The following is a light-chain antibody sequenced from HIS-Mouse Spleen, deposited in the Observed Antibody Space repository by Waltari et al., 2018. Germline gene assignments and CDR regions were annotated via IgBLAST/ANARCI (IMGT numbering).Light chain of an antibody. CDR2: EVS. J-gene: IGLJ1*01. Sequence: QSALTQPPSASGSPGQSVTIPCPGTSSDVGGYNYVSRYQQHPGKAPKLMIYEVSKRPSGVPDRFSGSKSGNTASLTVSGLQAEDEADYYCSSYAGSNNYVFGTGTKVTVL. V-gene: IGLV2-8*01. CDR1: SSDVGGYNY. CDR3: SSYAGSNNYV.